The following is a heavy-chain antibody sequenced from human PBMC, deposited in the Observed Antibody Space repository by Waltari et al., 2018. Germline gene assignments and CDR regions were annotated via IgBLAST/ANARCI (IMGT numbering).Heavy chain of an antibody. CDR1: GGSFSGYY. J-gene: IGHJ4*02. Sequence: QVQLQQWGAGLLKPSETLSLTCAVYGGSFSGYYWSWIRQPPGQGLEWIGEINHSGSTNHHPPHKSRLTESVDTSNNRFALKLRCVTAADTAVYYCARATSGLYSTSRGCDYWGQGTLVTVSS. CDR2: INHSGST. V-gene: IGHV4-34*01. D-gene: IGHD6-6*01. CDR3: ARATSGLYSTSRGCDY.